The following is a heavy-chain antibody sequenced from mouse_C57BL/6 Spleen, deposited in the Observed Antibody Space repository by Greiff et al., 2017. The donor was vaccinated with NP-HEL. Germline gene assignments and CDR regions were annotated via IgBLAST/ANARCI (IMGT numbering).Heavy chain of an antibody. V-gene: IGHV1-53*01. D-gene: IGHD1-1*01. CDR3: ARDRYGSSYCDY. CDR2: INPSNGGT. Sequence: VQLQQSGTELVKPGASVKLSCKASGYTFTSYWMHWVKQRPGQGLEWIGNINPSNGGTNYNEKFKSKATLTVDKSSSTAHMQLSSLTSEDSAVYYCARDRYGSSYCDYWGQGTTLTVSS. CDR1: GYTFTSYW. J-gene: IGHJ2*01.